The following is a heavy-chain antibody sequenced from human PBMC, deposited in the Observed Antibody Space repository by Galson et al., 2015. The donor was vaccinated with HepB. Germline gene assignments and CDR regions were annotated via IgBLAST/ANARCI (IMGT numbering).Heavy chain of an antibody. CDR2: IKSKRDDGTA. Sequence: SLRLSCAASGFTFSNVWMSWVRQGLGKGPEWVGRIKSKRDDGTADHAAPVKGRFTISRDDSKDTLYLQMDSLKTEDTAVYYCGVYSYGAVGHWGQGTLVTVSS. V-gene: IGHV3-15*01. J-gene: IGHJ4*02. D-gene: IGHD5-18*01. CDR3: GVYSYGAVGH. CDR1: GFTFSNVW.